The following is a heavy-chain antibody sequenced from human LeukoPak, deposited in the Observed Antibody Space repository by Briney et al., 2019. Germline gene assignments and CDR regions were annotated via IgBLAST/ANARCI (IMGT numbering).Heavy chain of an antibody. J-gene: IGHJ4*02. Sequence: GGSLRLSCAASGFTFSIYSMNWVRQAPGKGLEWVSSISSSSSYIYYADSVKGRFTISRDNAKNSLYLQMNSLRAEDTAVYYCARDPPPDGGGYLYYFDYWGQGTLVTVSS. CDR2: ISSSSSYI. CDR1: GFTFSIYS. CDR3: ARDPPPDGGGYLYYFDY. D-gene: IGHD5-24*01. V-gene: IGHV3-21*01.